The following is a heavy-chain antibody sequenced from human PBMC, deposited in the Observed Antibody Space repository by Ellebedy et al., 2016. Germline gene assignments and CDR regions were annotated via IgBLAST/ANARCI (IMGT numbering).Heavy chain of an antibody. CDR2: TYYRSKWYN. CDR1: GDSVSSNSAA. Sequence: SETLSLXXAISGDSVSSNSAAWNWIRQSPSRGLEWLGRTYYRSKWYNDYVVSVISRITINADTSKNQFSLQLNSVTPEDTAVYFCARASWNDYAFDIWGQGTKVTVSS. CDR3: ARASWNDYAFDI. V-gene: IGHV6-1*01. J-gene: IGHJ3*02. D-gene: IGHD1-1*01.